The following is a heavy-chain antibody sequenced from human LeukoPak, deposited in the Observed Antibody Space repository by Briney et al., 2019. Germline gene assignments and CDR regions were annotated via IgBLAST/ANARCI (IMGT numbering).Heavy chain of an antibody. V-gene: IGHV3-30*03. CDR2: IPYDGSNK. J-gene: IGHJ4*02. D-gene: IGHD5-24*01. CDR1: GFTFSSYG. CDR3: ASRDGYNYN. Sequence: PGRSLRLSCAASGFTFSSYGMHWVRQAPGKGLEWVAVIPYDGSNKYYADSVKGRFTISRDNSKNTLYLQMNSLRAEDTAVYYCASRDGYNYNWGQGTLVIVSS.